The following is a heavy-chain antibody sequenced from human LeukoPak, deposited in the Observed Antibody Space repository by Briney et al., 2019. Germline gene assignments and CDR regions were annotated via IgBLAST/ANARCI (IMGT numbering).Heavy chain of an antibody. Sequence: SETLSLTCTVSGGSISSYYWSWIRQPPGKGLEWIGYIYYSGSTNYNPSLKSRVTISVDTSKNQFSLKLSSVTAADTAVYYCAGLDSSGYYYPTFDYWGQGTLVTVSS. CDR3: AGLDSSGYYYPTFDY. J-gene: IGHJ4*02. CDR1: GGSISSYY. CDR2: IYYSGST. V-gene: IGHV4-59*08. D-gene: IGHD3-22*01.